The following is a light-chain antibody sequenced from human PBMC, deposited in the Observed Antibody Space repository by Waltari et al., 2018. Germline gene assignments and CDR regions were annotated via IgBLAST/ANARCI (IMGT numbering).Light chain of an antibody. Sequence: EIVMTQSPATLSVSPGERDTLSCRASQSVSSTLACYQQKPGQAPRLLIYTASTRATDIPARFSGSGSGTEFTLTISSLQSEDFAVYYCQQYDRWPPYTFGQGTKLEIK. V-gene: IGKV3-15*01. CDR1: QSVSST. CDR2: TAS. J-gene: IGKJ2*01. CDR3: QQYDRWPPYT.